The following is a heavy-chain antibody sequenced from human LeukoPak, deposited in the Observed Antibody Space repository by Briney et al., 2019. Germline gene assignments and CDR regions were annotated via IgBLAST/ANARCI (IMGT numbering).Heavy chain of an antibody. CDR1: GGSISSYY. CDR2: IYYSGST. D-gene: IGHD6-19*01. V-gene: IGHV4-59*01. Sequence: SETLSLTCTVSGGSISSYYWSWTRQPPGKGLEWIGYIYYSGSTNYNPSLKSRVTISVDTSKNQFSLKLSSVTAADTAVYYCARDCRRSGWYGESEYYYMDVWGKGTTVTVSS. CDR3: ARDCRRSGWYGESEYYYMDV. J-gene: IGHJ6*03.